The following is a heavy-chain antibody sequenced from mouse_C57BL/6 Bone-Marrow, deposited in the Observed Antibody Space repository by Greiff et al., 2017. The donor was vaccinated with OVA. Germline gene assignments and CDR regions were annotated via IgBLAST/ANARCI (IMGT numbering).Heavy chain of an antibody. J-gene: IGHJ3*01. D-gene: IGHD2-4*01. V-gene: IGHV5-4*01. CDR2: ISAGGSYT. Sequence: EVKLMESGGGLVKPGGSLTLSCAASGFTFSSYAMSWVRQTPEKRLEWVATISAGGSYTYYPDNVKGRFTISRDNAKNNLYRQMSHLKAEDTAMYYCAREDDYDGGAWFAYWGQGTLVTVSA. CDR3: AREDDYDGGAWFAY. CDR1: GFTFSSYA.